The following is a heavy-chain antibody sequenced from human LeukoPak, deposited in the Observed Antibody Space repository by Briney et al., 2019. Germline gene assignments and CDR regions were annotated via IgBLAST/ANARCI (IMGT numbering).Heavy chain of an antibody. CDR2: ISYDGSNK. V-gene: IGHV3-30*03. J-gene: IGHJ4*02. Sequence: PGRSLRLSCAASGFTFSSYGMHWVRQAPGKGLEWVAVISYDGSNKYYADSVKGRFTITRDNSKNTVYLQMNGLRAEDTAVYYCARDTVPWSPVVTSNWGQGTLVTVSS. CDR3: ARDTVPWSPVVTSN. D-gene: IGHD3-22*01. CDR1: GFTFSSYG.